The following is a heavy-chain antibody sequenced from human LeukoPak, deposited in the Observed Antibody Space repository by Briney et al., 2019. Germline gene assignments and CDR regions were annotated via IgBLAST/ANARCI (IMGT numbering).Heavy chain of an antibody. CDR1: GYSLTNYW. J-gene: IGHJ3*02. V-gene: IGHV5-51*01. D-gene: IGHD2-21*02. Sequence: GESLKISCKGSGYSLTNYWIGWVRQMPGKGLEWVGIIYPGDSDTRYRPAFQGQVTISADKSISTAYLQWSSLKASDTAMYYCARRCGGDCFDAFDIWGQGTMVIVSS. CDR2: IYPGDSDT. CDR3: ARRCGGDCFDAFDI.